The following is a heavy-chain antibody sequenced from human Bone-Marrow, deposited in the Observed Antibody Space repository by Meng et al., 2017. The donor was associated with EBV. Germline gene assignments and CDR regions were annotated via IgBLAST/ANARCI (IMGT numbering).Heavy chain of an antibody. D-gene: IGHD5/OR15-5a*01. CDR3: AVLLSTPLAFDS. CDR2: VNPTTGDS. J-gene: IGHJ4*02. V-gene: IGHV1-2*06. Sequence: QVQLVQPGAEVSKPGASVKFSCETSGYTFIVSYIHWVRQAPGQGLEWMGRVNPTTGDSNYAQHFQGRVTMTRDKSINTASMELASLTPDDTAMYYCAVLLSTPLAFDSWGQGTLVTVSS. CDR1: GYTFIVSY.